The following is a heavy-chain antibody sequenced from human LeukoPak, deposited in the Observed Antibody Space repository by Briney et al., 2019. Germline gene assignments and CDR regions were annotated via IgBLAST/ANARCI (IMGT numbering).Heavy chain of an antibody. CDR2: IIPIFGTA. Sequence: ASVKVSCKASGGTFGSYAISWVRQAPGQGLEWMGRIIPIFGTANYAQKFQGRVTITTDESTSTAYMELSSLRSEDTAVYYCARDVVVVITTSLDAFDIWGQGTMVTVSS. D-gene: IGHD3-22*01. V-gene: IGHV1-69*05. J-gene: IGHJ3*02. CDR1: GGTFGSYA. CDR3: ARDVVVVITTSLDAFDI.